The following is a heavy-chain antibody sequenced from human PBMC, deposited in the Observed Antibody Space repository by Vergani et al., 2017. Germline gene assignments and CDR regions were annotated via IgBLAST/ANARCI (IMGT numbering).Heavy chain of an antibody. CDR2: IYSTGST. CDR3: ARMGGYDEGGACRIGYFDS. V-gene: IGHV4-31*03. Sequence: QVQLQESGPGLVKPSQTLSLTCTVSGGSISSGVYYWNWIRQPPGKGLEWIGYIYSTGSTHHNPSLRRRINMSVDTSKNQFALKLNSVTAADTAMYYCARMGGYDEGGACRIGYFDSWGPGILVTVSS. J-gene: IGHJ4*02. D-gene: IGHD2-21*01. CDR1: GGSISSGVYY.